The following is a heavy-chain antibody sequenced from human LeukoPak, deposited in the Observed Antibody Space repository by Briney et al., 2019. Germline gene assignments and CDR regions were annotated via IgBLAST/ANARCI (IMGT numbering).Heavy chain of an antibody. CDR3: ARDLFVVATDDY. J-gene: IGHJ4*02. Sequence: ASLNVSCKASGYTFSGYYMRWVRQPPGQGLEWMGWINPNSSSTNYAQKCQGRVTMTRDTSISTAYMELSRLRSDATAVYDCARDLFVVATDDYGGQGTLVPVSS. CDR2: INPNSSST. CDR1: GYTFSGYY. V-gene: IGHV1-2*02. D-gene: IGHD2-2*01.